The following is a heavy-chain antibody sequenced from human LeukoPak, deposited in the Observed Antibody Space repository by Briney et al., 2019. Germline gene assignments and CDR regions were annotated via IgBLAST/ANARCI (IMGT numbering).Heavy chain of an antibody. CDR2: IYYSGST. CDR1: GGSFSGYY. D-gene: IGHD1-26*01. V-gene: IGHV4-59*01. Sequence: SETLSLTCAVYGGSFSGYYWSWIRQPPGKGLEWIGYIYYSGSTNYNPSLKSRVTISVDTSKNQFSLKLSSVTAADTAVYYCARSQYYRAFDIWGQGTMDTVSS. J-gene: IGHJ3*02. CDR3: ARSQYYRAFDI.